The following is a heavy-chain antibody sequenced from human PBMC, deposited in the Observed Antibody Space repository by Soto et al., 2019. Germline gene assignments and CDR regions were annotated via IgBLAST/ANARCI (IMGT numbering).Heavy chain of an antibody. J-gene: IGHJ4*02. CDR1: GFTFSSYS. Sequence: GGSLRLSCAASGFTFSSYSMNWVRQAPGKGLEWVSSISSSSSYIYYADSVKGRFTISRDNAKNSLYLQMDSLRAEDTAVYYCARAPAAGTVFDYWGQGTLVTVSS. CDR3: ARAPAAGTVFDY. D-gene: IGHD6-13*01. V-gene: IGHV3-21*01. CDR2: ISSSSSYI.